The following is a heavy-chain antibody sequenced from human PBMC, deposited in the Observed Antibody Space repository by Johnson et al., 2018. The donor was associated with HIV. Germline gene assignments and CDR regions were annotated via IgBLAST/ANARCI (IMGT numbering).Heavy chain of an antibody. D-gene: IGHD6-13*01. J-gene: IGHJ3*02. V-gene: IGHV3-9*01. CDR3: AKDSSTTSGSSSSWYVSGAFDI. Sequence: SGLDWNSGNIGNTDSVKGRFTISRDNSKNTLYLQMNSLRAEATAVYYCAKDSSTTSGSSSSWYVSGAFDIWGQGTMVTVSS. CDR2: LDWNSGNI.